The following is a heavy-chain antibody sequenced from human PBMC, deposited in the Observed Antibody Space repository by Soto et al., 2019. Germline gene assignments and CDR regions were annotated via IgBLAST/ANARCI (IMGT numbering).Heavy chain of an antibody. V-gene: IGHV4-39*01. J-gene: IGHJ3*02. D-gene: IGHD3-16*01. CDR3: ARLRGGNTFDI. CDR2: IYYSGYT. Sequence: SETLSLTCTVSGGSISSSSYYWGWIRQPPGKGLEWIGSIYYSGYTYYNPSLKSRVTISVDTSKNQFSLKMSSVTAADTAVYYCARLRGGNTFDIWGQGTMVTVSS. CDR1: GGSISSSSYY.